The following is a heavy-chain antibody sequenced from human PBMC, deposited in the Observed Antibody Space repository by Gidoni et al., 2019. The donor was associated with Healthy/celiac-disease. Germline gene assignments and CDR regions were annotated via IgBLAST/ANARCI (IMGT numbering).Heavy chain of an antibody. V-gene: IGHV1-69*01. CDR2: IIPIFGTA. D-gene: IGHD2-2*02. J-gene: IGHJ4*02. Sequence: QGLEWMGGIIPIFGTANYAQKFQGRVTITADESTSKAYMELSSLRSEDTAVYYCARYIVVVPAAIGVFDYWGQGTLVTVSS. CDR3: ARYIVVVPAAIGVFDY.